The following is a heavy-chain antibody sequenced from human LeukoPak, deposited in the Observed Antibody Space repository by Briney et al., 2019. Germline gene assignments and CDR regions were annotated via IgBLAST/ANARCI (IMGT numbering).Heavy chain of an antibody. D-gene: IGHD3-22*01. CDR3: ARHLYDSSGPEGLGDWFDY. V-gene: IGHV4-39*01. J-gene: IGHJ4*02. CDR2: IYYSGST. CDR1: GDSISTSSYY. Sequence: PSETLSLTCSVSGDSISTSSYYWGWIRQPPGKGLEWIGTIYYSGSTYYNPSLTSRVTISVDTSKNQFSLKLSSVTAADTAVYYCARHLYDSSGPEGLGDWFDYWGQGTLVTVSS.